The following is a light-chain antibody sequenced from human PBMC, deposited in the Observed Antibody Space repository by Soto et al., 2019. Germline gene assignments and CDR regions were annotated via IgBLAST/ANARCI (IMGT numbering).Light chain of an antibody. Sequence: EIVLTQSPATLSLSPGERATLSCWASQSVSRYLAWYQQKPGQAPRLLIYDASNRATGIPSRFSGRGSGTDFTLTISSLEPEDFAVYYCQQHSDWPLTCGGGTKGDIK. V-gene: IGKV3-11*01. CDR2: DAS. J-gene: IGKJ4*01. CDR1: QSVSRY. CDR3: QQHSDWPLT.